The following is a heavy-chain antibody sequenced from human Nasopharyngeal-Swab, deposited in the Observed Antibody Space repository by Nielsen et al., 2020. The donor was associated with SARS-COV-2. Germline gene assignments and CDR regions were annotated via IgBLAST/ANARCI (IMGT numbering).Heavy chain of an antibody. CDR2: MNPNSGNT. CDR1: GYTFTSYD. J-gene: IGHJ6*03. D-gene: IGHD2-15*01. CDR3: ARAGVVVVAAKYYYYMAV. V-gene: IGHV1-8*01. Sequence: ASVKVSCKASGYTFTSYDINWVRQATGQGLEWMGWMNPNSGNTGYAQKFQGRVTMTRNTSISTAYMELSSLRSEDTAVYYCARAGVVVVAAKYYYYMAVWGKGTTVTVSS.